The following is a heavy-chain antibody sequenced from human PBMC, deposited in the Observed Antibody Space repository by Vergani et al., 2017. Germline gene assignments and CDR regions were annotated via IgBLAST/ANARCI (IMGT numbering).Heavy chain of an antibody. V-gene: IGHV4-39*01. CDR3: ARHGYSSSWYNWFDP. D-gene: IGHD6-6*01. J-gene: IGHJ5*02. CDR1: GGSISSSSYY. CDR2: IYYSGST. Sequence: QLQLQESGPGLVKPSETLSLTCTVSGGSISSSSYYWGWIRQPPGKGLEWIGSIYYSGSTYYNPSLKSRVTISVDISKNQFSLKLSSVTAADTAVYYCARHGYSSSWYNWFDPWGQGTLVTVSS.